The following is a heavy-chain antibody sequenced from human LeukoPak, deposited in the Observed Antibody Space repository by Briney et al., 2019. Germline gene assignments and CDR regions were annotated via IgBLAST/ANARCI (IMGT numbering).Heavy chain of an antibody. CDR3: ARDQVEMATTALYYYYGMDV. D-gene: IGHD5-24*01. V-gene: IGHV1-2*04. CDR1: GYTFTGYY. Sequence: ASVKVSCKASGYTFTGYYMHWVRQAPGQGLEWMGWINPNSGGTNYAQKFRGWVTMTRDTSISTAYMELSRLRSDDTAVYYCARDQVEMATTALYYYYGMDVWGQGTTVTVSS. CDR2: INPNSGGT. J-gene: IGHJ6*02.